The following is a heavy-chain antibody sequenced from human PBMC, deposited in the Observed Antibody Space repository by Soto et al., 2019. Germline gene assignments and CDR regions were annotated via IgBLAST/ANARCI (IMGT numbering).Heavy chain of an antibody. V-gene: IGHV4-39*01. CDR2: VYYNGFT. CDR3: ARMGDFWSGPGELDP. D-gene: IGHD3-3*01. J-gene: IGHJ5*02. CDR1: GGSISSSTYY. Sequence: PSETLSLTCTVSGGSISSSTYYWAWNRQSPGKGLEWIGSVYYNGFTYYNPSLKSRVTISVDTSKNQFSLTLTSVTAADTAVYYCARMGDFWSGPGELDPWGQGTLVTVSS.